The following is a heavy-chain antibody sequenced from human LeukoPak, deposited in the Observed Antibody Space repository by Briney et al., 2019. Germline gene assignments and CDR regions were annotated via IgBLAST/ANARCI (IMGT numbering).Heavy chain of an antibody. D-gene: IGHD1-26*01. J-gene: IGHJ5*02. CDR3: ARGVGDTFGNWFDP. CDR2: IYTSGST. V-gene: IGHV4-61*02. CDR1: GGSISSGAYY. Sequence: SETLSLTCTVSGGSISSGAYYWSWIRQPAGKGLEWVGRIYTSGSTNYNPSLKSRVTISVDTSENQFSLELRSVTAADTAVYYCARGVGDTFGNWFDPWGQGTLVTVSS.